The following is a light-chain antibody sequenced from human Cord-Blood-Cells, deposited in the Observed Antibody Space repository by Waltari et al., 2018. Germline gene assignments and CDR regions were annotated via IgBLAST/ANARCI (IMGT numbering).Light chain of an antibody. J-gene: IGLJ2*01. Sequence: QSALTQPASVSGSPGQSITISCTGTSSDVGVYNYVSWYQQHPGKAPKLMIYDFSKRPSGVSTRFCGSKSGNAASLTISGLQAEDEADYYCSAYTSSSTYVVFGGGTKLTVL. CDR3: SAYTSSSTYVV. CDR1: SSDVGVYNY. CDR2: DFS. V-gene: IGLV2-14*01.